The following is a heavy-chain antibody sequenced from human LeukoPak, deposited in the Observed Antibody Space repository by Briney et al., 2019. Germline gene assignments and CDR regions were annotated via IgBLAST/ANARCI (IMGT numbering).Heavy chain of an antibody. D-gene: IGHD3-10*01. CDR3: ARGLRGGYGSGTYY. CDR2: INPNSGGT. J-gene: IGHJ4*02. CDR1: GYTFTDYY. Sequence: ASVKVSCKTSGYTFTDYYIHWVRQAPGQGPEWMGWINPNSGGTNYAQNLQGRVTMTRDTSISTAYMELSRLRSDDTAVYYCARGLRGGYGSGTYYWGQGTLVTVSS. V-gene: IGHV1-2*02.